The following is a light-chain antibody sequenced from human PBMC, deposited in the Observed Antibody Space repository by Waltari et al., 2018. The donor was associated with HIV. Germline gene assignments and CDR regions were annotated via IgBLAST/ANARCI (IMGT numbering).Light chain of an antibody. Sequence: QSALTQPASVSGSPGQSITISCTGTSSDIGGYKYVSWYQQQPGKAPKLMISEVSNRPSVVSNRCSGPKSGNAASLTISGLQAEDEAYYYCSSYTTSSTWVFGGGTKLTVL. CDR3: SSYTTSSTWV. CDR1: SSDIGGYKY. CDR2: EVS. V-gene: IGLV2-14*01. J-gene: IGLJ3*02.